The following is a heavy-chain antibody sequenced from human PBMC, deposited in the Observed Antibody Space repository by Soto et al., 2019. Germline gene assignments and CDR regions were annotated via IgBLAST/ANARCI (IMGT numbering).Heavy chain of an antibody. V-gene: IGHV4-34*01. J-gene: IGHJ6*02. CDR2: INHSGST. D-gene: IGHD3-22*01. CDR3: ARTFYDSSGYYFPGSYGMDV. Sequence: SETLSLTCAAYGGSFSGYYWSWIRQPPGKGLEWIGEINHSGSTNYNPSLKSRVTISVDTSKNQFSLKLSSVTAADTAVYYCARTFYDSSGYYFPGSYGMDVWGQGTTVTVSS. CDR1: GGSFSGYY.